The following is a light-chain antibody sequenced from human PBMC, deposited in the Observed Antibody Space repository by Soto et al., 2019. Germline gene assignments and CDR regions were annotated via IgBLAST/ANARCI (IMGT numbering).Light chain of an antibody. V-gene: IGKV1D-12*01. Sequence: DIQVTQSPSSLSASVGERVTITCRASQDIRTYLAWYQQKPGKAPKLLIFAASTLQSGVPPRFIGSGAGTDFTLSISNLQPEDFATYYCQQGTALMYTFGHGTKLEIK. J-gene: IGKJ2*01. CDR3: QQGTALMYT. CDR1: QDIRTY. CDR2: AAS.